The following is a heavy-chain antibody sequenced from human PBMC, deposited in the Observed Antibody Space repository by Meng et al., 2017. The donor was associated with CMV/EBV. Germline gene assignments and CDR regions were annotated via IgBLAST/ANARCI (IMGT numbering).Heavy chain of an antibody. Sequence: GGSLRLSCAASGFTFSSYGMNWVRQAPGKGLEWVSYISSSSSTIYYADSVKGRFTISRDNAKNSLYLQMNSLRAEDTAVYYCERDSRLWSNYYYYGMDVWGQGTTVTVSS. J-gene: IGHJ6*02. V-gene: IGHV3-48*04. D-gene: IGHD4/OR15-4a*01. CDR2: ISSSSSTI. CDR3: ERDSRLWSNYYYYGMDV. CDR1: GFTFSSYG.